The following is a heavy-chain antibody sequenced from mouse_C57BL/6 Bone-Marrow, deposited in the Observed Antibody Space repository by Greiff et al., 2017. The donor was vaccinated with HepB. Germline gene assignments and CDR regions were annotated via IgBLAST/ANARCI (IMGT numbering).Heavy chain of an antibody. Sequence: EVMLVESGGGLVQPGGSLKLSCAASGFTFSDYYMYWVRQTPEKRLEWVAYISNGGGSTYYPDTVKGRFTISRDNAKNTLYLQMSRLKSEDTAMYYCAREGYYGSSPDYWGQGTTLTVSS. D-gene: IGHD1-1*01. CDR3: AREGYYGSSPDY. J-gene: IGHJ2*01. CDR1: GFTFSDYY. V-gene: IGHV5-12*01. CDR2: ISNGGGST.